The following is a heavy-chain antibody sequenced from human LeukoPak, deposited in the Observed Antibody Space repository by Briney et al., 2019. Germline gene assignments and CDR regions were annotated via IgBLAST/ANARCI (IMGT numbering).Heavy chain of an antibody. CDR1: GFTFSSYA. J-gene: IGHJ6*04. D-gene: IGHD5-24*01. V-gene: IGHV3-48*03. CDR3: AKHQMDRLDV. Sequence: GGSLRLSCAASGFTFSSYAINWVRQAPGKGLEWVSYISSSDNTIYYADSVKGRFTISRDNAKNSLYLQMNSLRAEDTAIYYCAKHQMDRLDVWGKGTTVTISS. CDR2: ISSSDNTI.